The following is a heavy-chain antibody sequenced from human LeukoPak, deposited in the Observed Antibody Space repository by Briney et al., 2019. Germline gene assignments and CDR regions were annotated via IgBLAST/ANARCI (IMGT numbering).Heavy chain of an antibody. CDR1: RFTFSSYT. CDR3: ARRAVAGEYYFDY. V-gene: IGHV3-48*04. Sequence: LSGGSLRLSCAASRFTFSSYTMNWVRQAPGKGLEWVSYISSSGSTIYYADSVKGRFTISRDNAKKSLYLQMNSLRAEDTAVYYCARRAVAGEYYFDYWGQGTLVTVSS. CDR2: ISSSGSTI. D-gene: IGHD6-19*01. J-gene: IGHJ4*02.